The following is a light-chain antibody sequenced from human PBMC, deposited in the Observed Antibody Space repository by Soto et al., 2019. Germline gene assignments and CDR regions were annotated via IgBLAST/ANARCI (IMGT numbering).Light chain of an antibody. V-gene: IGKV3-15*01. CDR3: QQHNNWPPLT. Sequence: EIVMTQSPATLSMSPGERATLSCRASQSVSVNLAWYQLKPGQPPRLLIYGASTRASGIPARFSGGGSGTEFTLTINGLQSEDFAVYYCQQHNNWPPLTFGGGTKGEIK. CDR2: GAS. CDR1: QSVSVN. J-gene: IGKJ4*01.